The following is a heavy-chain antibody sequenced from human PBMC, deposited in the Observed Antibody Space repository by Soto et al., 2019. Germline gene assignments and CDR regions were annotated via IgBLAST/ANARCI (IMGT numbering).Heavy chain of an antibody. Sequence: ASVKVSCKVSGYTLTEFSMHWVRQAPGKGLEWMGGFDPEDGETIYAQKFQGRVTMTEDTSTDTAYMELSSLRSEDTAVYYCASAVDYVYGSGSPPFDYWGQGTLVTVSS. CDR1: GYTLTEFS. D-gene: IGHD3-10*01. J-gene: IGHJ4*02. V-gene: IGHV1-24*01. CDR2: FDPEDGET. CDR3: ASAVDYVYGSGSPPFDY.